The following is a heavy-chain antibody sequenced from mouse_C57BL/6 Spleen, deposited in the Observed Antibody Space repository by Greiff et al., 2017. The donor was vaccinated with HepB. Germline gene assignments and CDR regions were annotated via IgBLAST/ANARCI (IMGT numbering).Heavy chain of an antibody. D-gene: IGHD1-1*01. CDR2: ISSGSSTI. V-gene: IGHV5-17*01. Sequence: EVKLVESGGGLVKPGGSLKLSCAASGFTFSDYGMHWVRQAPEKGLEWVAYISSGSSTIYYADTVKGRFTISRDNAKNTLFLQMTSLRSEDTAMYYCARWGSSYEDYAMDYWGQGTSVTVSS. CDR1: GFTFSDYG. J-gene: IGHJ4*01. CDR3: ARWGSSYEDYAMDY.